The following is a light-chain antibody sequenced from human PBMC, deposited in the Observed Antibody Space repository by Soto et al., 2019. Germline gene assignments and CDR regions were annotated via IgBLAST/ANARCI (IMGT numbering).Light chain of an antibody. J-gene: IGLJ1*01. CDR1: SSDVGGYNY. CDR3: SSYTSSSPYV. CDR2: DVS. Sequence: QSVLTQPASVSGSPGQSITISRTGTSSDVGGYNYVSWYQQHPGKAPKLMIYDVSNRPSGVSNRFSGSKSSNTASLTISGLQAEDEADYYCSSYTSSSPYVFGTGTKVTVL. V-gene: IGLV2-14*01.